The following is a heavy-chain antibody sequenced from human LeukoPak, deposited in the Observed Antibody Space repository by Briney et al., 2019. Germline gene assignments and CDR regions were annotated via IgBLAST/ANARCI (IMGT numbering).Heavy chain of an antibody. J-gene: IGHJ4*02. D-gene: IGHD5-12*01. CDR2: ISSSDSST. Sequence: PGGSLTLSCAASGFTFSSYEMNWVHQAPGKGLEWVSYISSSDSSTYYADSVKGRFTISRDNAKNSLSLQMNSLRVEDTAVYYCARDKYSGFVFDCWGQGTLVTVSS. V-gene: IGHV3-48*03. CDR1: GFTFSSYE. CDR3: ARDKYSGFVFDC.